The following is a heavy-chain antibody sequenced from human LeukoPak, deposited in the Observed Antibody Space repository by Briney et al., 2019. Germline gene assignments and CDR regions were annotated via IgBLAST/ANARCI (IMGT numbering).Heavy chain of an antibody. CDR2: VSGSGAST. Sequence: GGSLRLSCAASGFTFSTYAMSWVRQAPGKGLEWVSLVSGSGASTYYADSVKGRFTISRDNSKNTLYLQMNSRRAEDTAVYYCAKGGRTILANSYFDYWGQGTLVTVSS. V-gene: IGHV3-23*01. D-gene: IGHD2/OR15-2a*01. CDR3: AKGGRTILANSYFDY. J-gene: IGHJ4*02. CDR1: GFTFSTYA.